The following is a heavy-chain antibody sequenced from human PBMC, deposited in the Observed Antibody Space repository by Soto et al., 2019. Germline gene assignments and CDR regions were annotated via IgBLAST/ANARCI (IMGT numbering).Heavy chain of an antibody. CDR1: GGSFSGYY. J-gene: IGHJ5*02. Sequence: QVQLQQWGAGLLKPSETLSLTCAVYGGSFSGYYWSWIRQPPGKGPEWIGEINHSGSTNYNPSLKSRVTISVDTSKNQFSLKLSSVTAADTAVYYCARAMVRGVISYWFDPWGQGTLVTVSS. V-gene: IGHV4-34*01. CDR3: ARAMVRGVISYWFDP. CDR2: INHSGST. D-gene: IGHD3-10*01.